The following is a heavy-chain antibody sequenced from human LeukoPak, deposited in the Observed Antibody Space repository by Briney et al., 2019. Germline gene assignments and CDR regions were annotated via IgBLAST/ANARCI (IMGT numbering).Heavy chain of an antibody. V-gene: IGHV3-33*06. J-gene: IGHJ4*02. Sequence: GGSLRRSCAASGFTFNRYGMHWVRQAPGKGLEWLAVIWYDGTEKYYADSVKGRFSISRDNFKNMLYLQLHSLRAADTAVYFSAKDRSGGFWRDHAGSCYLDYWGQGTLVTVSS. CDR1: GFTFNRYG. D-gene: IGHD2-15*01. CDR2: IWYDGTEK. CDR3: AKDRSGGFWRDHAGSCYLDY.